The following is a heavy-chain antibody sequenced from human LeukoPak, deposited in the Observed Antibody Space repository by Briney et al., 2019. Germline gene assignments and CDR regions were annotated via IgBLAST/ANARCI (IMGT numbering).Heavy chain of an antibody. D-gene: IGHD3-22*01. CDR1: GGTFSSYA. V-gene: IGHV1-69*01. CDR2: IIPIFGTA. J-gene: IGHJ4*02. CDR3: ARVRGGNYYDSSGYYTFDY. Sequence: ASVKVSCKASGGTFSSYAISWVRQAPGQGLEWMGGIIPIFGTANYAQKFQGRVTITADESTSTAYMELSSLRSEDTAVYYCARVRGGNYYDSSGYYTFDYWGQGTLVTVSS.